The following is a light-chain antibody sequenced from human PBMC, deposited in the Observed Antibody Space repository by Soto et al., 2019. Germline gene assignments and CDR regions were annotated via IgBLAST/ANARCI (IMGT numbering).Light chain of an antibody. Sequence: DIQMTQFPSSLSASAGERVTITCRASQSVSTYLSWYVQEPGSAPKLLIYGVSKLESGIAPRFTGSGLATEFTLTINSLQPEDFAVYFCQQTYMLPYTFGQGTKVEI. V-gene: IGKV1-39*01. J-gene: IGKJ2*01. CDR1: QSVSTY. CDR2: GVS. CDR3: QQTYMLPYT.